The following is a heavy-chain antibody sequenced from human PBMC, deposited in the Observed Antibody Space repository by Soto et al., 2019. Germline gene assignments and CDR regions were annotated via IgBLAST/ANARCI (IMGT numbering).Heavy chain of an antibody. CDR1: GFTFSSYA. D-gene: IGHD5-18*01. CDR3: AKDGGYSYGYSPRYYYGMDV. CDR2: ISGSGGST. Sequence: EVQLLESGGGLVQPGGSLRLSCAASGFTFSSYAMSWVRQAPGKGLEWVSAISGSGGSTYYADSVKGRFTISRDNSKNTLYLQMNSLRAEDTAVSYCAKDGGYSYGYSPRYYYGMDVWGQGTTVTVSS. J-gene: IGHJ6*02. V-gene: IGHV3-23*01.